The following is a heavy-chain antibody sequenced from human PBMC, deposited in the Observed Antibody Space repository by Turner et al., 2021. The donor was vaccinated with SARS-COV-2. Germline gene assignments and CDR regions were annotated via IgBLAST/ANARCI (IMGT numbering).Heavy chain of an antibody. CDR2: NRSKANSYAT. Sequence: EVQLVESGGGLVQPAGALQLSCPASRFTFSCSAMHWVRQASGKGLEWVGRNRSKANSYATAYAASVKGRFTISRDDSKNTAYVQMNSLKTEDTAVYYCTRPRLYDPYGMDVWGQGTTVTVSS. V-gene: IGHV3-73*01. CDR3: TRPRLYDPYGMDV. J-gene: IGHJ6*02. D-gene: IGHD3-3*01. CDR1: RFTFSCSA.